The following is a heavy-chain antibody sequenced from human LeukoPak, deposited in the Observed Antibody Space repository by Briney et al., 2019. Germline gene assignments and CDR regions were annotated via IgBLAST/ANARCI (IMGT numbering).Heavy chain of an antibody. V-gene: IGHV3-23*01. CDR2: FSNTGSA. J-gene: IGHJ4*02. Sequence: PGGSLRLSCAASGFTFSGYAMSWVRQAPGKGLEWVSTFSNTGSAYYADSVKGRFTISRDNSKNSLYLRMNSLRAEDTALYYCAKDSYDFWSGFDYWGRGTLVTVSS. D-gene: IGHD3-3*01. CDR3: AKDSYDFWSGFDY. CDR1: GFTFSGYA.